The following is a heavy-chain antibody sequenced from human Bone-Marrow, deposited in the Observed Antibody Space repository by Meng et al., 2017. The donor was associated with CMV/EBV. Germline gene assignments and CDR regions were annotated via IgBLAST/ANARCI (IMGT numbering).Heavy chain of an antibody. J-gene: IGHJ4*02. CDR1: GFTFDNYG. CDR3: AKIGYCSSTSCRLSYY. D-gene: IGHD2-2*01. V-gene: IGHV3-30-3*02. Sequence: GGSLRLSCAASGFTFDNYGMHWVRQAPGKGLEWVAVISFDGSNKYYADSVKGRFTISRDNSKKTYLQMNSLRAEDTAVYYCAKIGYCSSTSCRLSYYWGQGTLVTVSS. CDR2: ISFDGSNK.